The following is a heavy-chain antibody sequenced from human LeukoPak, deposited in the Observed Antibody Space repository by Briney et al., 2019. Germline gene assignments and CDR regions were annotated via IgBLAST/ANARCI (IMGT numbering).Heavy chain of an antibody. V-gene: IGHV3-21*01. Sequence: GGSLRLSCAASGFTFSSYSMNWVRQAPGKGLEWVSSISSSSSYIYYADSVKGRFTISRDNAKNSLYLQMNSLRAEDTAVYYCARAGVAAYSWFAPWGQGTLVTVSS. CDR3: ARAGVAAYSWFAP. J-gene: IGHJ5*02. CDR2: ISSSSSYI. CDR1: GFTFSSYS. D-gene: IGHD2-21*01.